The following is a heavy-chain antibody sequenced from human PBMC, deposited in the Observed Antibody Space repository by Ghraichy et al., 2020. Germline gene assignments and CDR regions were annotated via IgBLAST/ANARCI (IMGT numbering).Heavy chain of an antibody. Sequence: SETLSLTCAVYGGSFSGYYWSWIRQPPGKGLEWIGEINYSGSTNYNPSLKSRVTISVDTSKNQFSLKLSSVTAADTAVYYCASRPGIAVAGTINWFDPWGQGTLVTVSS. J-gene: IGHJ5*02. CDR1: GGSFSGYY. V-gene: IGHV4-34*01. CDR3: ASRPGIAVAGTINWFDP. CDR2: INYSGST. D-gene: IGHD6-19*01.